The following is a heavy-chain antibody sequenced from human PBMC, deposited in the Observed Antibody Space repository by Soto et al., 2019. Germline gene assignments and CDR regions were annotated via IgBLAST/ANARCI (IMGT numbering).Heavy chain of an antibody. D-gene: IGHD3-22*01. J-gene: IGHJ3*02. CDR2: IYYSGST. Sequence: SETLSLTCTVSGGSISSGDYYWSWIRQPPGKGLEWIGYIYYSGSTYYNPSLKSRVTISVDTSKNQFSLKLSSVTAADTAVYYCGGGGYYDSSGYWHDAFDIWGQGTMVT. CDR1: GGSISSGDYY. CDR3: GGGGYYDSSGYWHDAFDI. V-gene: IGHV4-30-4*01.